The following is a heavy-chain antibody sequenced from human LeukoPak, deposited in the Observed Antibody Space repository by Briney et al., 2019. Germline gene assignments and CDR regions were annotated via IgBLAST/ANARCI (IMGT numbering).Heavy chain of an antibody. J-gene: IGHJ4*02. CDR2: INPNSGGT. CDR1: GYTFTGYY. D-gene: IGHD3-22*01. Sequence: ASVKFSCKASGYTFTGYYMHSVRQAPGQGLEWMGWINPNSGGTNYAQKFQGRVTMTRDMSISTAYMELSRLRSDDTAVYYCARDLDSSGPYFDYWGQGTLVTVSS. CDR3: ARDLDSSGPYFDY. V-gene: IGHV1-2*02.